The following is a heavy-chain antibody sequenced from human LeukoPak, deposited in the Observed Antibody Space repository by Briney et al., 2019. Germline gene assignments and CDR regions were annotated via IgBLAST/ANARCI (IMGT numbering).Heavy chain of an antibody. V-gene: IGHV3-7*01. J-gene: IGHJ4*02. D-gene: IGHD3-22*01. CDR1: GFTLSSYW. Sequence: SGGSLRLSCAASGFTLSSYWMSWVRQAPGNGLEWVANIKQDGSEKYYVDSVKGRFTISRDNAKNSLYLQMNSLRAEDTAVYYCARDSSDSFDYWGQGTLVTVSS. CDR2: IKQDGSEK. CDR3: ARDSSDSFDY.